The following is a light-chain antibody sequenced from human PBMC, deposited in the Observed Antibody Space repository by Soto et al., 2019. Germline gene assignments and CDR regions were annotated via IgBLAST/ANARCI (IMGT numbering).Light chain of an antibody. CDR2: YAS. Sequence: EIVMTQSPATLSVSPGESATLSCRASQSVDNKLAWYQQKPGQAPRLLIYYASTRATGVPARFSGSGSGTEFTLTISSLQSEDFAVYYCQHHTDWVKTFGQGTKLEI. CDR1: QSVDNK. J-gene: IGKJ2*01. CDR3: QHHTDWVKT. V-gene: IGKV3D-15*01.